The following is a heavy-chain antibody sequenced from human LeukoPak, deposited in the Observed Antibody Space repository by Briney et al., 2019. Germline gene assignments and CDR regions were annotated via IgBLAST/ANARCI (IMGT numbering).Heavy chain of an antibody. CDR2: IKDDGGVT. D-gene: IGHD3-10*01. CDR1: GFTFNKYW. J-gene: IGHJ5*02. V-gene: IGHV3-7*03. CDR3: VRDSGALEDWFDP. Sequence: GGSLKLSCEASGFTFNKYWMSWVRQAPGKGLXXXXNIKDDGGVTXXXXSVXXXXTISRDNAKNLRYLQMNSLRAEDTAVYYCVRDSGALEDWFDPWGQGTLVT.